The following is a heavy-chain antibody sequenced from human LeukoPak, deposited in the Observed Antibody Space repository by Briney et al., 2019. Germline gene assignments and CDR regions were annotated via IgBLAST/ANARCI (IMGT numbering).Heavy chain of an antibody. V-gene: IGHV3-7*01. D-gene: IGHD1-1*01. J-gene: IGHJ4*02. CDR1: GFTFSSYW. CDR3: ARKVSGNWPRPIDY. CDR2: IKQDGSEK. Sequence: GGSLRLSCAASGFTFSSYWMSWVRQAPGKGLGWVANIKQDGSEKYYVDSVKGRFTISRDNAKNSLYLQMNSLRAEDTAVYYCARKVSGNWPRPIDYWGQGTLVTVSS.